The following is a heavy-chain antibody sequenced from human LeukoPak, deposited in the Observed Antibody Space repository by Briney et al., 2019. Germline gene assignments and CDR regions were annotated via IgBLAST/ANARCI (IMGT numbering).Heavy chain of an antibody. CDR1: GFTFSDYY. CDR2: ISSSSSTI. CDR3: ARVAYYGDYIPYFDY. J-gene: IGHJ4*02. V-gene: IGHV3-11*04. Sequence: GGSLRLSCAASGFTFSDYYMSWIRQAPGKGLEWVSYISSSSSTIYYADSVKGRFTISRDNAKNSLYLQMNSLRAEDTAVYYCARVAYYGDYIPYFDYWGQGTLVTVSS. D-gene: IGHD4-17*01.